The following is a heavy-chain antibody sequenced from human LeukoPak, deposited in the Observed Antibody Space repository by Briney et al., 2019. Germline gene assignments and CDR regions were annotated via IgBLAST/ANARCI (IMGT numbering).Heavy chain of an antibody. J-gene: IGHJ4*02. Sequence: SETLSLTCTVSGGSISSYYWSWIRQPPGKGLEWIGYIYYSGSTYYNPSLKSRVTISLDTSKNQFSLKLSSVTAADTAVYYCARKRFGYYYFDYWGQGTLVTVSS. CDR1: GGSISSYY. CDR2: IYYSGST. V-gene: IGHV4-59*08. D-gene: IGHD3-10*01. CDR3: ARKRFGYYYFDY.